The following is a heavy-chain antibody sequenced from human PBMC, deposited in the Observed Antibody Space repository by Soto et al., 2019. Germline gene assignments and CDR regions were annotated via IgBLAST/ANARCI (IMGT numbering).Heavy chain of an antibody. CDR1: GFTFGDYA. CDR2: IRSKAYGGTT. D-gene: IGHD6-25*01. Sequence: GGSLRLSCTASGFTFGDYAMSWFRQAPGKGLEWVGFIRSKAYGGTTEYAASVKGRFTISRDDSKSIAYLQMNSLKTEDTAVYYCAGTAAGWFDPWGQGTLVTVSS. V-gene: IGHV3-49*03. CDR3: AGTAAGWFDP. J-gene: IGHJ5*02.